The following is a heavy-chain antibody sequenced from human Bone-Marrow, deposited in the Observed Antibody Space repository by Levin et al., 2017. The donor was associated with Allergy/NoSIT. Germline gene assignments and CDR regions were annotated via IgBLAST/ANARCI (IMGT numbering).Heavy chain of an antibody. CDR2: IDPSDSDI. CDR1: GYNFFGSW. CDR3: VRPSRWFGEPGYDIFDF. D-gene: IGHD3-10*01. V-gene: IGHV5-10-1*01. J-gene: IGHJ3*01. Sequence: KVSCKGYGYNFFGSWISWVRQKPGKGLEWMGRIDPSDSDINYSPSFEGHVTMSVDKSISTAYLQWSSLKVSDTAMYYCVRPSRWFGEPGYDIFDFWGQGTMVTVSS.